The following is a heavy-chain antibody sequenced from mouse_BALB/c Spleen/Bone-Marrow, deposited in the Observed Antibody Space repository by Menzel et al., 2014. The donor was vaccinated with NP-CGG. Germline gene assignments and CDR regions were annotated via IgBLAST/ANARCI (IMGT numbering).Heavy chain of an antibody. J-gene: IGHJ2*01. Sequence: VKLMESGPELVKPGTSVRISSKPSGYTFTSYYIHWVKQRPGQGLEWIGWIYPGNVDTKYNEKFKGKATLTADKSSSTAYMQLSSLTSEDSAVYFCARETRYGNYVDYFDYWGQGTTLTVSS. CDR2: IYPGNVDT. CDR3: ARETRYGNYVDYFDY. D-gene: IGHD2-10*02. CDR1: GYTFTSYY. V-gene: IGHV1S56*01.